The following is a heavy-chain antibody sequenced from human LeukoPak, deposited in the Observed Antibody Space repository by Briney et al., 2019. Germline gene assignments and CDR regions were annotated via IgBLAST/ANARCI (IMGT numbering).Heavy chain of an antibody. J-gene: IGHJ4*02. V-gene: IGHV3-23*01. Sequence: PGGSLRLSXAASGFTFSSYAMSWVRQAPGKGLEWVSTISDGGDGTYYADSVKGRFTISRDNSKSTLYLQMNSLRADDTAIYYCAKDLGRDGHEIFDYWGQGTLVTVSS. CDR2: ISDGGDGT. CDR1: GFTFSSYA. D-gene: IGHD5-24*01. CDR3: AKDLGRDGHEIFDY.